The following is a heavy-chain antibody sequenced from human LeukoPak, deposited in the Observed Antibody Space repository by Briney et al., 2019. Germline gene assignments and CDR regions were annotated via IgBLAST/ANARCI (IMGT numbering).Heavy chain of an antibody. J-gene: IGHJ4*02. CDR2: INHSGST. CDR3: ARGWAPTSYYDSSGYYFY. Sequence: SETLSLTCAVYGESLNYYYWSWIRQPPGKGLEWIGEINHSGSTNYNPSLKSRVTISVDTSKNQFSLKLSSVTAADTAVYYCARGWAPTSYYDSSGYYFYWGQGTLVTVSS. D-gene: IGHD3-22*01. CDR1: GESLNYYY. V-gene: IGHV4-34*01.